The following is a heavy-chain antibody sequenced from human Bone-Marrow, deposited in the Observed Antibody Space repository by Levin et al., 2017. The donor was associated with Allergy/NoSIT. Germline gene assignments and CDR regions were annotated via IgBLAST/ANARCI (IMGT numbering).Heavy chain of an antibody. J-gene: IGHJ4*02. Sequence: GESLKISCAASGFTLNYAWMSWVRQAPGKGLEWVGRIKSITDAGATDHATSVKDRFMISRDYSKNMLYLQMDSLKTEDTAVYYCTTGWISGYTYYFDYWGQGSLVSVSS. D-gene: IGHD3-22*01. CDR3: TTGWISGYTYYFDY. CDR2: IKSITDAGAT. V-gene: IGHV3-15*01. CDR1: GFTLNYAW.